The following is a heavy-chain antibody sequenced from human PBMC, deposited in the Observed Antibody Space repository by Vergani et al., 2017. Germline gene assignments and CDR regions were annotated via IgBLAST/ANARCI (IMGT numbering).Heavy chain of an antibody. Sequence: QVQLVESGGGVVQPGGSLRLSCIASGFTFSSYAMHWVRQAPGKGLEWVAVISYDGSNKYYADSVKGRFTISRDNSKNTLYLQMNSLRAEDTAVYYCARDSYSSSWYGGVDYWGQGTLVTVSS. CDR3: ARDSYSSSWYGGVDY. J-gene: IGHJ4*02. CDR2: ISYDGSNK. V-gene: IGHV3-30-3*01. CDR1: GFTFSSYA. D-gene: IGHD6-13*01.